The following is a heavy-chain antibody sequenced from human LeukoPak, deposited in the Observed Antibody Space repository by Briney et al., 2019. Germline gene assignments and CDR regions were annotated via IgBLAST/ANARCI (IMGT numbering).Heavy chain of an antibody. CDR3: ARGVRPPFRGDFGYMDV. J-gene: IGHJ6*03. CDR1: GFTFSSYA. Sequence: PGGSLRLSCVASGFTFSSYAMTWVRQAPGKGLEWVSSVSGSGGNTYYADSVKGRFTISRDNSENTLYLQMNSLRSDDTAVYYCARGVRPPFRGDFGYMDVWGKGTTVTVSS. CDR2: VSGSGGNT. D-gene: IGHD3-10*01. V-gene: IGHV3-23*01.